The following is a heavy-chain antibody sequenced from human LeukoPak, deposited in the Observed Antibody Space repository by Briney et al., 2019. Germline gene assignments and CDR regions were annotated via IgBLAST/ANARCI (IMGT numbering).Heavy chain of an antibody. CDR2: INHSGST. J-gene: IGHJ4*02. Sequence: SETLSLTCAVYGGSFSGYYWSWIRQPPGKGLEWIGEINHSGSTNYNPSLKSRVTISVDTSKNQFSLKLSSVTAADTAVYYCARGTIRYDNVWGNRYYFDYWGQGTLVTVSS. V-gene: IGHV4-34*01. CDR1: GGSFSGYY. D-gene: IGHD3-16*01. CDR3: ARGTIRYDNVWGNRYYFDY.